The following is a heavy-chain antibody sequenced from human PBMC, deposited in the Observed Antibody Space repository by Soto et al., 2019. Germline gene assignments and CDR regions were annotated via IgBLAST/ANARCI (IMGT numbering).Heavy chain of an antibody. CDR3: AKDTSSSAYSPDALDI. D-gene: IGHD6-6*01. CDR2: ISYDKNHQ. CDR1: GFTFSRYG. V-gene: IGHV3-30*18. J-gene: IGHJ3*02. Sequence: QVQLVESGGGVVRPGRSLRLSCAASGFTFSRYGMHWDRQAPGKGLEWVSVISYDKNHQYYAYSVKGRFTVSRDNSKNPLYLQMNSLRGEDTAVYYCAKDTSSSAYSPDALDIWGQGTMVTVSS.